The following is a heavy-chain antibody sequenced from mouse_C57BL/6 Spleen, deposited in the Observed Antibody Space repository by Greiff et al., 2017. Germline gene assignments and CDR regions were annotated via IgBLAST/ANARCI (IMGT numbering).Heavy chain of an antibody. CDR2: ISSGGGDT. Sequence: EVQVVESGADLVKPGGSLKLSCAASGFTFSSYGMYWVRQTPEKGLEWVAHISSGGGDTYYAGTVKGRFTISTDTAKNTLYLQMSSLRSEDTAMYYCARKENGDSDEFADWGQGTMVTVSA. V-gene: IGHV5-6*01. D-gene: IGHD1-1*01. CDR3: ARKENGDSDEFAD. CDR1: GFTFSSYG. J-gene: IGHJ3*01.